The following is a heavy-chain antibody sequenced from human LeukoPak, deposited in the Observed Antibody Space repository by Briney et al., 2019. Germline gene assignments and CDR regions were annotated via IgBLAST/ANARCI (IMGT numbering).Heavy chain of an antibody. Sequence: ASVKVSCKASGGTFSSYAISWVRQAPGQGLEWMGGIIPIFGTANYAQKFQGRVTITADESTSTAYMELSSLRSEDTAVYYCAISCRSTSCYGYWGQGTLVTVSS. J-gene: IGHJ4*02. V-gene: IGHV1-69*13. CDR2: IIPIFGTA. CDR1: GGTFSSYA. CDR3: AISCRSTSCYGY. D-gene: IGHD2-2*01.